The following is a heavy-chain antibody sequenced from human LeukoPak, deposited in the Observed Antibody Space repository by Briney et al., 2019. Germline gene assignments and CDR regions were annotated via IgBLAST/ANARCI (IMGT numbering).Heavy chain of an antibody. J-gene: IGHJ3*02. CDR1: GFTFSSYA. V-gene: IGHV3-30-3*02. CDR2: ISYDGSNK. CDR3: AKNNYSGSTRPSDAFDI. Sequence: GGSLRLSCAASGFTFSSYAMHWVRQAPGKGLEWVAVISYDGSNKYYADSVKGRFTISRDNSKNTLYLQMNSLRAEDTAVYYCAKNNYSGSTRPSDAFDIWGQGTMVTVSS. D-gene: IGHD1-26*01.